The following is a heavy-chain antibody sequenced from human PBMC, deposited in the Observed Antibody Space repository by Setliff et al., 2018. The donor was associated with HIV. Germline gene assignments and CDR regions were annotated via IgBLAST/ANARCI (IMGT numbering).Heavy chain of an antibody. V-gene: IGHV4-34*01. Sequence: PSETLSLTCAVYGGSFSNYYWTWIRQPPGKGLEWLGEINHSGSTNYNPSLKSRVTISVDTSKNHFSLKLSSVTAADTAVYYCARQWAERVMDVWGNGTTVTVSS. D-gene: IGHD1-26*01. J-gene: IGHJ6*03. CDR1: GGSFSNYY. CDR3: ARQWAERVMDV. CDR2: INHSGST.